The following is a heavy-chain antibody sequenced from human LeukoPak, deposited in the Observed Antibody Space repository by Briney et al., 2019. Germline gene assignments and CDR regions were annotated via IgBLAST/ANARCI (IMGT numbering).Heavy chain of an antibody. CDR3: ARRPKGSWTEKVGFDY. CDR2: INHSGST. Sequence: RPSETLSLTCAVYGGSFSGYYWSWIRQPPGKGLEWIGEINHSGSTNYNPSLKSRVTISVDTSENQFSLKLSSVTAADTAVYYCARRPKGSWTEKVGFDYWGQGTLVTVSS. V-gene: IGHV4-34*01. CDR1: GGSFSGYY. D-gene: IGHD6-13*01. J-gene: IGHJ4*02.